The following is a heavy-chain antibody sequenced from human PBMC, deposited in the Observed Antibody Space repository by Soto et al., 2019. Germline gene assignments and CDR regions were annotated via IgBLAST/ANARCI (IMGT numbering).Heavy chain of an antibody. CDR1: GYTFTGYY. CDR2: INPNSGGT. J-gene: IGHJ3*02. D-gene: IGHD6-6*01. V-gene: IGHV1-2*04. Sequence: AASVKVSCKASGYTFTGYYMHWVRQAPGQGLEWMGWINPNSGGTNYAQKFQGWVTMTRDTSISTAYMELSRLRSDDTAVYYCARGSSIAADAFDIWGQGTMVTVSS. CDR3: ARGSSIAADAFDI.